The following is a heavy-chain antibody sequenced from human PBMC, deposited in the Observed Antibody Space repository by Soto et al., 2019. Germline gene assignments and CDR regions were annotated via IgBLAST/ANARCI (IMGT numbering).Heavy chain of an antibody. V-gene: IGHV3-30*18. D-gene: IGHD6-6*01. CDR1: GFTFRSYG. Sequence: QVQLVESGGGVVQPGRSLRLSCAASGFTFRSYGMEWVRQAPGKGLEWVAVIAYDGNNKYHVDSVKGRFTISRDNSKNSLYLQMNSLKAEDTAVYYCAKDRLAARPYWYIDLWGRGTLVTVSS. CDR2: IAYDGNNK. CDR3: AKDRLAARPYWYIDL. J-gene: IGHJ2*01.